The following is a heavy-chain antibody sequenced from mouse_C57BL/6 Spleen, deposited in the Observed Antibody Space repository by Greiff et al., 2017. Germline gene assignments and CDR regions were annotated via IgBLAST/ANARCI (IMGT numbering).Heavy chain of an antibody. Sequence: EVKLMESGGGLVKPGGSLKLSCAASGFTFSDYGMHWVRQAPEKGLEWVAYISSGSSTIYYADKVKGRFTISRDNAKNTLFLQMTRLRSEDTAMYYCARYYYGSSYDYYAMDYWGQGTSVTVSS. D-gene: IGHD1-1*01. CDR1: GFTFSDYG. V-gene: IGHV5-17*01. CDR2: ISSGSSTI. J-gene: IGHJ4*01. CDR3: ARYYYGSSYDYYAMDY.